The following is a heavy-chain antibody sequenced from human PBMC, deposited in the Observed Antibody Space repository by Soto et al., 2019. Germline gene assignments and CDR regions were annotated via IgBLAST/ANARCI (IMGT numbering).Heavy chain of an antibody. J-gene: IGHJ1*01. CDR3: ARWGTTGGLDV. V-gene: IGHV3-30*19. CDR1: GFTFRSYV. Sequence: QVQLVESGGGVVQPGTSLRVSCVGSGFTFRSYVMHWVRQAPGKGLEWVALTSYDGSDKYYDDSVMGRFTISRDNSRNTVDLQMDSLRLEDTALYYCARWGTTGGLDVWGQGTLVSVSS. CDR2: TSYDGSDK. D-gene: IGHD3-16*01.